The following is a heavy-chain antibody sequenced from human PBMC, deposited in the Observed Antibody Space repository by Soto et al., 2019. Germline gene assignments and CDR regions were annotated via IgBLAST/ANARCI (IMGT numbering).Heavy chain of an antibody. Sequence: QVQLVQSGAEVKKPGASVKVSCKASGYTLTTYYMHWVRQAPGQGLEWMGIINPLGGSTTYARTFQGRVTMTRDTSTSTVYMELSSLRSEDTAVYYCARVDNFWSGYWDYWGQGTLVTVSS. CDR3: ARVDNFWSGYWDY. D-gene: IGHD3-3*01. CDR2: INPLGGST. CDR1: GYTLTTYY. J-gene: IGHJ4*02. V-gene: IGHV1-46*01.